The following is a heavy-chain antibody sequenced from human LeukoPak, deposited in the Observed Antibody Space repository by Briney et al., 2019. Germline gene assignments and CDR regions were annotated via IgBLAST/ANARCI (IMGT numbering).Heavy chain of an antibody. V-gene: IGHV3-21*01. J-gene: IGHJ4*02. D-gene: IGHD3-10*01. CDR2: ISSSSSYI. CDR1: GFTFSCYS. Sequence: PGGSLRLSCAASGFTFSCYSMNWVRQAPGKGLEWVSSISSSSSYIYYADSVKGRFTISRDNAKNSLYLQMNSLRAEDTAVYYCARGTLLWFGEYYHYFDYWGQGTLVTVSS. CDR3: ARGTLLWFGEYYHYFDY.